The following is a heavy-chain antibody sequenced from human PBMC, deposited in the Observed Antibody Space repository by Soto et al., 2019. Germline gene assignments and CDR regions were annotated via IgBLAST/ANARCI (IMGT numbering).Heavy chain of an antibody. CDR1: GGSISSGGYY. Sequence: QVQLQESGPGLVKPSQTLSLTCTVSGGSISSGGYYWSWIRQHPGKGLEWIGYIYYSGSTYYNPSLESRVTLSVDTSKNQLSRKLSSVTAADTAVYYCARDFTDSSGPTLGMGVWGQGTTVTVSS. V-gene: IGHV4-31*03. CDR2: IYYSGST. J-gene: IGHJ6*02. CDR3: ARDFTDSSGPTLGMGV. D-gene: IGHD6-19*01.